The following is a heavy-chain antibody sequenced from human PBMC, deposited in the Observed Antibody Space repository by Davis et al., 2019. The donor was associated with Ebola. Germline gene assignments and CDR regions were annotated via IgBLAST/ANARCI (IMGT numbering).Heavy chain of an antibody. CDR1: GFTFSSYA. Sequence: GESLKISCAASGFTFSSYAMSWVRQAPGKGLEWVSAISGSGGSTYYADSVKGRFTISRDNSKNTLYLQMNSLRAEDTAVYYCAKEDIVVVPAALPLYYYYGMDVWGQGTTVTVSS. CDR2: ISGSGGST. V-gene: IGHV3-23*01. D-gene: IGHD2-2*01. J-gene: IGHJ6*02. CDR3: AKEDIVVVPAALPLYYYYGMDV.